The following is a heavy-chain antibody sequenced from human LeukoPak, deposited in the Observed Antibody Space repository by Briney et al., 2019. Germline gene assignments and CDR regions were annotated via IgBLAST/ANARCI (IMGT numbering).Heavy chain of an antibody. V-gene: IGHV4-59*08. CDR1: GGSISGYY. CDR3: AVVYGADF. D-gene: IGHD2/OR15-2a*01. J-gene: IGHJ4*02. CDR2: IYYTGIT. Sequence: SETLSLTCTVSGGSISGYYWSWIRQPPGKRLEWIGQIYYTGITKYNPSLKSRVTISVDTSNNQFSLRLSSVTAADTAVYYCAVVYGADFWGQGILVTVSS.